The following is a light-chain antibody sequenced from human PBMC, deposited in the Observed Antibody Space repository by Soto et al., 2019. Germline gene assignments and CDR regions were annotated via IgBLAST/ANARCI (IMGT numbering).Light chain of an antibody. J-gene: IGKJ2*01. V-gene: IGKV1-5*03. CDR1: QSVTTW. CDR3: QQYNTLSPYT. Sequence: DIQMTQSPSTLSASVGDRVTITCRACQSVTTWLAWYQQKPGKAPKVLIYKASNLQSGVPSRFSGSGSGTEFTLTISSLQPDDFATYYCQQYNTLSPYTFGQGTKLEIK. CDR2: KAS.